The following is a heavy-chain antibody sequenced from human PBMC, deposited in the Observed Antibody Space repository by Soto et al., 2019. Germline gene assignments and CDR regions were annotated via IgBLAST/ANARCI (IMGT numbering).Heavy chain of an antibody. D-gene: IGHD2-15*01. CDR3: AKDLPDIVVVVAVTDAFDI. CDR2: ISGSGGST. CDR1: GFTFSSYA. Sequence: GGSLRLSCAASGFTFSSYAMSWVRQAPGKGLEWVSAISGSGGSTYYADSVKGRFTISRDNSKNTLYLQMNSLRAEDTAVYYCAKDLPDIVVVVAVTDAFDIWGQGTMVTVSS. V-gene: IGHV3-23*01. J-gene: IGHJ3*02.